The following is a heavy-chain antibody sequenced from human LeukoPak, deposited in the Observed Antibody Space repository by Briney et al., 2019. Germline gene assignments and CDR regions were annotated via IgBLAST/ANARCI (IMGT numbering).Heavy chain of an antibody. D-gene: IGHD6-13*01. V-gene: IGHV4-34*01. Sequence: PSETLSLTCAVYGGSFSGYYWSWIRLPPGKGLEWIGEINHSGSTNYNPSLKSRVTISVDTSKNQFSLKLSSVTAADTAVYYCARIYSSSWYPAIDYWGQGTLVTVSS. CDR1: GGSFSGYY. CDR2: INHSGST. CDR3: ARIYSSSWYPAIDY. J-gene: IGHJ4*02.